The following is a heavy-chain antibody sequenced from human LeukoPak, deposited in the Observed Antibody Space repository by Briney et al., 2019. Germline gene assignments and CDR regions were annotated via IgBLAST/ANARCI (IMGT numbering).Heavy chain of an antibody. J-gene: IGHJ4*02. CDR2: INPNSGGT. D-gene: IGHD5-12*01. CDR3: ARVGEYSGYDLDY. CDR1: XXTFTGYY. V-gene: IGHV1-2*06. Sequence: SVXXSXKASXXTFTGYYMHWVRQAPGQGLEWMGRINPNSGGTNYAQKFQGRVTMTRDTSISTAYMELSRLRSDDTAVYYCARVGEYSGYDLDYWGQGTLVTVSS.